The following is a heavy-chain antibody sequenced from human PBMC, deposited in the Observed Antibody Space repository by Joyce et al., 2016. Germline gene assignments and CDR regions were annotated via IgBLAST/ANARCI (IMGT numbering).Heavy chain of an antibody. CDR2: LSSSSSYI. CDR1: GFTFSSYS. V-gene: IGHV3-21*01. J-gene: IGHJ4*02. CDR3: ARSSYTNGIFDY. D-gene: IGHD2-8*01. Sequence: EVQLAESGGGLVKPGGSLRLSCAASGFTFSSYSMSWVRQAPGKGLEWVSSLSSSSSYIKYTDSVKGRFTISRDNAKNSLYLQMNSLRVEDTAVYYCARSSYTNGIFDYWGQGTLVTVSS.